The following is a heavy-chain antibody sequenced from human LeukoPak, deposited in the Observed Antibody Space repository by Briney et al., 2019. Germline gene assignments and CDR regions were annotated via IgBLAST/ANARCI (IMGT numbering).Heavy chain of an antibody. Sequence: SETLSLTCTVSGGSISSYYWSWIRQPPGKGLEWIGYTYYSGSTNYNPSLKSRVTISVDTSKNQFSLKLSSVTAADTAVYYCARDEGLGWILLPNIWGQGTMVTVSS. D-gene: IGHD5-18*01. CDR3: ARDEGLGWILLPNI. CDR2: TYYSGST. V-gene: IGHV4-59*01. CDR1: GGSISSYY. J-gene: IGHJ3*02.